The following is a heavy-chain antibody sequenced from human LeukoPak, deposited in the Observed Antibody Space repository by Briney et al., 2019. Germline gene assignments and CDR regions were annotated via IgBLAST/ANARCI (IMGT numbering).Heavy chain of an antibody. Sequence: GESLKISCKGSGYNFTNYWIGWVRQMPGKGLEWMGIIYPSDSDTRYSPSFQGQVTFSADKSISTAYLQWSSLKASDTAMYYCARRTSDSSGFYLFDYWGQGALVTVSS. CDR3: ARRTSDSSGFYLFDY. CDR1: GYNFTNYW. J-gene: IGHJ4*02. D-gene: IGHD3-22*01. V-gene: IGHV5-51*01. CDR2: IYPSDSDT.